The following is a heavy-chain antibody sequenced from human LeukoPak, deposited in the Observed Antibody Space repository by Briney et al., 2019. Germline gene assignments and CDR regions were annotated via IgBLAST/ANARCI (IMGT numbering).Heavy chain of an antibody. D-gene: IGHD4-11*01. CDR1: GFTVSSNY. CDR2: IYAGGST. V-gene: IGHV3-66*02. J-gene: IGHJ4*02. CDR3: ARLDDYNNYFYFHY. Sequence: GGSLRLSCAASGFTVSSNYMSWVRQAPGKGLEWVSVIYAGGSTYYADSVKGRFTISRDSSENTLYLQMNSLRAEDTAVYYCARLDDYNNYFYFHYWGQGTLVTVSS.